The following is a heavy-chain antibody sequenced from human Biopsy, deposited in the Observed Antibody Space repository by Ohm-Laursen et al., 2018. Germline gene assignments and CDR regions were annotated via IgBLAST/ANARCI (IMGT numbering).Heavy chain of an antibody. D-gene: IGHD2-8*01. CDR2: IKHSGST. Sequence: GTLSLTCAVYVGSFSGYYWSWIRQPPGKGLEWIGEIKHSGSTNYNPSLKSRVTISVDTSKKQFSLKLSSVTAADTAVYYCSRGMRYCTNAVCYKSGSGSYYRYYYGMDVWGQGTKVTVSS. CDR3: SRGMRYCTNAVCYKSGSGSYYRYYYGMDV. CDR1: VGSFSGYY. J-gene: IGHJ6*02. V-gene: IGHV4-34*01.